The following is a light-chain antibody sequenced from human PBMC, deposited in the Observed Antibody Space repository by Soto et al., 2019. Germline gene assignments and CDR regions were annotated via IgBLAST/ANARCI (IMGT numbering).Light chain of an antibody. CDR3: TSYTSSSTLF. J-gene: IGLJ2*01. CDR2: EVN. CDR1: SRDIGAYNY. Sequence: QSVLTQPASVSGSPGQSITISCTGNSRDIGAYNYVSWYQQHPGKAPKLIIYEVNIRPSGISNRFSGSKSGNTASLTISGLQAEDEAHYFCTSYTSSSTLFFGGGTKVTVL. V-gene: IGLV2-14*01.